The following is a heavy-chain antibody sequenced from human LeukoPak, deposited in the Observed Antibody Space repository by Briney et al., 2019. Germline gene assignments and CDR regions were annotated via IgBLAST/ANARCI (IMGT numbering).Heavy chain of an antibody. Sequence: PSETLSLTCTVSGGSIISYYWSWIRQPAGKGLECIGRIYTSGSTNYNPSLKSRVTISVDKSKNQFSLKLSSVTAADTAVYYCARGRYSSSPEYFDYWGQGTLVTVSS. CDR3: ARGRYSSSPEYFDY. CDR2: IYTSGST. CDR1: GGSIISYY. J-gene: IGHJ4*02. D-gene: IGHD6-6*01. V-gene: IGHV4-4*07.